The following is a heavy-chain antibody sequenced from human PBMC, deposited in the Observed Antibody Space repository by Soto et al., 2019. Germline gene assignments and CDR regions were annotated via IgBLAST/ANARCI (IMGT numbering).Heavy chain of an antibody. CDR3: ARVWTAMVRGVILYYYGMDV. V-gene: IGHV1-18*01. J-gene: IGHJ6*02. Sequence: QVQLVQSGAEVKKPGASVKVSCKASGYTFTSYGISWVRQAPGQGLEWMGWISAYNGNTNYAQKLQGRVTMTTDTSTSTAYMELRSLRSDDTAVYYCARVWTAMVRGVILYYYGMDVWGQGTTVTVSS. CDR2: ISAYNGNT. D-gene: IGHD3-10*01. CDR1: GYTFTSYG.